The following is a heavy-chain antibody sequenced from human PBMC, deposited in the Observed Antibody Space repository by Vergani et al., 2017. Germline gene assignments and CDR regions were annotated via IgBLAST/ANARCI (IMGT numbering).Heavy chain of an antibody. D-gene: IGHD4-11*01. V-gene: IGHV4-59*01. CDR2: IYYSGST. J-gene: IGHJ6*03. CDR3: ARETTTVTNPYYYYYMDV. Sequence: QVQLQESGPGLVKPSETLSLTCTVSGGSISSYDWSWIRQPPGKGLEWIGYIYYSGSTNYNPSLKSRVTISVDTSKNQFSLKLSSVTAADTAVYYCARETTTVTNPYYYYYMDVWGKGTTVTVSS. CDR1: GGSISSYD.